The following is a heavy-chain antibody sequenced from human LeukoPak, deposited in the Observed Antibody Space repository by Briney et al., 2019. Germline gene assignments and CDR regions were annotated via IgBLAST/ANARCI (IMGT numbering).Heavy chain of an antibody. CDR3: AKLSLRERNLVVMRIRAQYYFDY. CDR2: ISGSGGST. J-gene: IGHJ4*02. CDR1: GFTFSSYA. D-gene: IGHD3-22*01. V-gene: IGHV3-23*01. Sequence: PGGSLRLSCAASGFTFSSYAMSWVRQAPGKGLEWVSAISGSGGSTYYADSVKGRFTISRDNSKNTLYLQMNSLRAEDTAVYYCAKLSLRERNLVVMRIRAQYYFDYWGQGTLVTVSS.